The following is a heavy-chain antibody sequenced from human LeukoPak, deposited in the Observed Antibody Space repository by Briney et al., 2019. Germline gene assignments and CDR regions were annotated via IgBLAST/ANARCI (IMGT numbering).Heavy chain of an antibody. CDR1: GFTFSNYA. D-gene: IGHD6-19*01. CDR2: ISGSGGNT. CDR3: AKDSQLAVAGMVIEYFFDY. Sequence: GGSLRLSCAASGFTFSNYAMSWVRQAPGKGLEWVSAISGSGGNTYYADSVKGRFTISRDNSKNTLYLQMNSLRAEDTAVYYCAKDSQLAVAGMVIEYFFDYWGQGILVTVSS. V-gene: IGHV3-23*01. J-gene: IGHJ4*02.